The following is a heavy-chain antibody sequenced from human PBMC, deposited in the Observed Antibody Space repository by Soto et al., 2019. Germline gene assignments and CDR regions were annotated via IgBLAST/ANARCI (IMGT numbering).Heavy chain of an antibody. CDR1: GFIFSTYR. V-gene: IGHV3-21*01. D-gene: IGHD3-3*01. J-gene: IGHJ4*02. CDR2: ITSSSSSYI. Sequence: GGSLRLSCAASGFIFSTYRMHWVRQAPGKGLEWVSSITSSSSSYIYYADSVKGRFTISRDNAKNSLYLQMNSLRAEDTAEYYCAREAAIFGVVIPHDYWGQGTLVTVSS. CDR3: AREAAIFGVVIPHDY.